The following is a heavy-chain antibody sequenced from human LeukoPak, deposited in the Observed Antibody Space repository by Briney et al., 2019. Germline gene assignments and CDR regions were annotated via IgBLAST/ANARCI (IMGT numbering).Heavy chain of an antibody. CDR1: GYSFTSYW. CDR2: IYPGDSDT. CDR3: ARLLSATPQPETHNWFDP. Sequence: GESLKISCKGSGYSFTSYWIGWVRQMPGKGLEWMGIIYPGDSDTRYSPSFQGQVTISADKSISTAYLQWSSLKASDTAMYYCARLLSATPQPETHNWFDPWGQGTLVAVSS. D-gene: IGHD2-15*01. J-gene: IGHJ5*02. V-gene: IGHV5-51*01.